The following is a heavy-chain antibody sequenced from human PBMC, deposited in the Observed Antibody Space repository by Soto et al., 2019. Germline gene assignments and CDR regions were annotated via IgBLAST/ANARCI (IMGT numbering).Heavy chain of an antibody. CDR3: ATDYSNYLSMDV. J-gene: IGHJ6*02. V-gene: IGHV3-33*01. CDR2: IWYDGSNK. D-gene: IGHD4-4*01. Sequence: GGSLGISCAASGFTFSSYGMHWVRPAPGKGLEWVAVIWYDGSNKYYADSVKGRFTISRDNSKNTLYLQMNSLRAEDTAVYYCATDYSNYLSMDVWGQGTTVTVSS. CDR1: GFTFSSYG.